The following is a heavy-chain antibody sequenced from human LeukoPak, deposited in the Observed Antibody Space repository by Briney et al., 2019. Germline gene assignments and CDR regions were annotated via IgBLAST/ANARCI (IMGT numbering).Heavy chain of an antibody. CDR1: GFTFSSYA. J-gene: IGHJ1*01. D-gene: IGHD4-17*01. CDR2: ISYDGSNK. CDR3: ARSYGDYFYFQH. V-gene: IGHV3-30-3*01. Sequence: GGSLRLSCAASGFTFSSYAMHWVHQAPGKGLEWVAVISYDGSNKYYADSVKGRFTISRDNSKITLYLQMNSLRAEDTAVYYCARSYGDYFYFQHWGQGTLVTVSS.